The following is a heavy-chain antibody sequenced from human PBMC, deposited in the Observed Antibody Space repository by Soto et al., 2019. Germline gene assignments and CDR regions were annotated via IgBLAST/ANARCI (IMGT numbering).Heavy chain of an antibody. D-gene: IGHD5-12*01. CDR2: IYYSGST. Sequence: SETLSLTCTVSGGSISSSSYYWGRIRQPPGKGLEWIGSIYYSGSTYYNPSLKRRVNVSVHTSKNQFSLKLSSVTAADTAVYNCASQGRGDSGYDYTYYYYYYMDVWGKGTTVTVSS. CDR1: GGSISSSSYY. V-gene: IGHV4-39*01. J-gene: IGHJ6*03. CDR3: ASQGRGDSGYDYTYYYYYYMDV.